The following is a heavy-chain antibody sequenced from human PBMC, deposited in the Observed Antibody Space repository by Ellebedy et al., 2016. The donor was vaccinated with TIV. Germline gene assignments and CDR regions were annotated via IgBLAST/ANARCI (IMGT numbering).Heavy chain of an antibody. D-gene: IGHD3-9*01. CDR1: GYSFPTYW. Sequence: GESLKISCKGSGYSFPTYWISWVRQMPGQGLEWVGKIDPTDSYTNYSPSFQGHVTIPVDRSIGTAYLQWGSLKASDTAMYYCASYRLRYFDWFESWGQGTLVTVSS. CDR2: IDPTDSYT. J-gene: IGHJ5*01. V-gene: IGHV5-10-1*01. CDR3: ASYRLRYFDWFES.